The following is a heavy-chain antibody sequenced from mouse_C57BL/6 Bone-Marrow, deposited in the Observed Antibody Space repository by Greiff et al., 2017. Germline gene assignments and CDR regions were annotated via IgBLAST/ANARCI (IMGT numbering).Heavy chain of an antibody. Sequence: EVQVVESGEGLVKPGGSLKLSCAASGFTFSSYAMSWVRQTPEKRLEWVAYISSGGDYIYYADTVKGRFTISRDNARNTLYLQMSSLKSEDTAMYYCTRDQGNSPLFAYWGQGTLVTVSA. J-gene: IGHJ3*01. CDR1: GFTFSSYA. CDR3: TRDQGNSPLFAY. CDR2: ISSGGDYI. D-gene: IGHD2-1*01. V-gene: IGHV5-9-1*02.